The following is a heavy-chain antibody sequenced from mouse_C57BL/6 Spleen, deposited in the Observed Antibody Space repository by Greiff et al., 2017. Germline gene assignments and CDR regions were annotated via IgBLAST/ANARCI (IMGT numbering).Heavy chain of an antibody. CDR1: GFTFSSYG. V-gene: IGHV5-6*01. J-gene: IGHJ4*01. Sequence: DVHLVESGGDLVKPGGSLKLSCAASGFTFSSYGMSWVRQTPDKRLEWVATISSGGSYTYYPDSVKGRFTISRDNAKNTLYLQMSSLKSEDTAMYYCARQYYGSSYNYAMDYWGQGTSVTVSS. D-gene: IGHD1-1*01. CDR2: ISSGGSYT. CDR3: ARQYYGSSYNYAMDY.